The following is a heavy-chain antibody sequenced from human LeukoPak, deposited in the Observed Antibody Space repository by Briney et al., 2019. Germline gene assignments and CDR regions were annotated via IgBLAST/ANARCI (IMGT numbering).Heavy chain of an antibody. D-gene: IGHD3-16*02. J-gene: IGHJ4*02. CDR1: GFTFSSYA. V-gene: IGHV3-23*01. Sequence: GGSLRLSCAASGFTFSSYAMSWVRQAPGKGLEGVSAISGSGGSTYYADSVKGRFTISRDNSKNTLYLQMNSLRAEDTAVYYCAKDHIRYYDYVWGSYRFDYWGQGTLVTVSS. CDR2: ISGSGGST. CDR3: AKDHIRYYDYVWGSYRFDY.